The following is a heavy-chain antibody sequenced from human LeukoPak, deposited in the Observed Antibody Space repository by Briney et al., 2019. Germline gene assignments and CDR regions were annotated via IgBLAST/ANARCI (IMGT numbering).Heavy chain of an antibody. CDR1: GFTFSSYA. V-gene: IGHV3-23*01. Sequence: GGCLRLSCAASGFTFSSYAMSWVRQAPGKGLEWVSAISGSGGSTYYADSVKGRFTISRDNSKNTLYLQMNSLRAEDTAVYYCAKDITGIVPAAINSWFDPWGQGTLVTVSS. CDR2: ISGSGGST. CDR3: AKDITGIVPAAINSWFDP. J-gene: IGHJ5*02. D-gene: IGHD2-2*01.